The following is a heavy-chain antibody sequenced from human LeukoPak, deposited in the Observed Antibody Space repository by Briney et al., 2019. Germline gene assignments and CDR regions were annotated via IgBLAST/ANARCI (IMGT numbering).Heavy chain of an antibody. J-gene: IGHJ4*02. CDR1: GFTFSDYY. D-gene: IGHD6-6*01. CDR3: AKEAKPDPRGWAARPYYFDY. CDR2: ISSSGSTI. Sequence: GGSLRLSCAASGFTFSDYYMSWIRQAPGKGLEWVSYISSSGSTIYYADSVKGRFTISRDNAKNSLYLQMNSLRAEDTAVYYCAKEAKPDPRGWAARPYYFDYWGQGTLVTVSS. V-gene: IGHV3-11*01.